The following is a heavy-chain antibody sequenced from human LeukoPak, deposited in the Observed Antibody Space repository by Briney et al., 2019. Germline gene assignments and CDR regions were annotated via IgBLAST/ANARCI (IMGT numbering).Heavy chain of an antibody. V-gene: IGHV1-46*01. CDR1: GYTFPSYF. D-gene: IGHD2-2*01. CDR2: INPTGGST. Sequence: GASVKVSCKASGYTFPSYFMHWVRQAPGQGLEWMGIINPTGGSTTYAQKFQGRVTMTRDTSTSTVYMELSSLRSEDTAVYYCARDPGGDLPVVVPAGWFDPWGQGTLVTVSS. CDR3: ARDPGGDLPVVVPAGWFDP. J-gene: IGHJ5*02.